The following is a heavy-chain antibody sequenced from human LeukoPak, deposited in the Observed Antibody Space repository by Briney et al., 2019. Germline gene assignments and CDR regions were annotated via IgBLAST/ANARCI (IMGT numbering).Heavy chain of an antibody. V-gene: IGHV3-21*01. Sequence: GGSLRLSCATSGFTVSSNYMTWVRQAPGKGLEWVSFISSTSSYIYHADLVKGRFTISRDNAKNSLYLQMNSLRAEDTAVYYCAKDSGSGWTFDYWGQGTLVTVSS. D-gene: IGHD6-19*01. CDR2: ISSTSSYI. CDR1: GFTVSSNY. J-gene: IGHJ4*02. CDR3: AKDSGSGWTFDY.